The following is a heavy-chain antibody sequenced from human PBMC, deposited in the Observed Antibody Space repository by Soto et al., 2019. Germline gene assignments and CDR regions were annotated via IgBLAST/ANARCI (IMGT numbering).Heavy chain of an antibody. J-gene: IGHJ4*02. D-gene: IGHD6-6*01. Sequence: PGGSLRLSCAASGFTFSSYGMHWVRQAPGKGLERLAVISYDGSNKYYADSVKGRFTISRDNSKNTLYLQMNSLRAEDTAVYYCAKGEPYSSSSIAAAAQFDYWGPGTLLTVSS. CDR3: AKGEPYSSSSIAAAAQFDY. V-gene: IGHV3-30*18. CDR2: ISYDGSNK. CDR1: GFTFSSYG.